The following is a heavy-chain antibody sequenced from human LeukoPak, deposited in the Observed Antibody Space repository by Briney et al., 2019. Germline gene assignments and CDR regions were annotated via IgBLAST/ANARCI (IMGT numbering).Heavy chain of an antibody. CDR2: ISSSGSTI. V-gene: IGHV3-48*03. J-gene: IGHJ6*04. CDR3: AELGITMIRGV. Sequence: GGSLRLSCAASGFTFSSYEMNWVRQAPGKGLEWVSYISSSGSTIYYADSVKGRFAISRDNAKNSLYLQMNSLRAEDTAVYYCAELGITMIRGVWGKGTTVTISS. D-gene: IGHD3-22*01. CDR1: GFTFSSYE.